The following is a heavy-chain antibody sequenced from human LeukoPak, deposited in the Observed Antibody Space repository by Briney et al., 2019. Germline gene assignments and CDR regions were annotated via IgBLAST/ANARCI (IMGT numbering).Heavy chain of an antibody. CDR3: ARAETPGDDNWYFDL. D-gene: IGHD7-27*01. Sequence: GGSLRLSCAASGFTLRGHDMHWVRQTPGKGLEWVSAIGTAGETYYPGSLEDRFTISRENAKNFLYLQMNSLGAGDTAVHYCARAETPGDDNWYFDLWGRGTLVTVSS. V-gene: IGHV3-13*01. J-gene: IGHJ2*01. CDR1: GFTLRGHD. CDR2: IGTAGET.